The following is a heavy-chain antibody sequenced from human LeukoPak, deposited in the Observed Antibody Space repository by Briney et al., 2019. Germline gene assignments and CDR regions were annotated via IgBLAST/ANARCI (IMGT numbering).Heavy chain of an antibody. D-gene: IGHD3-3*01. CDR3: ARGYDFWSGYYTGEGWFDP. CDR2: INHSGST. CDR1: GGSFSGYY. V-gene: IGHV4-34*01. J-gene: IGHJ5*02. Sequence: SETLSLTCAVYGGSFSGYYWSWIRQPPGKGLEWIGEINHSGSTNYNPSLKSRVTISVDTSKNQFSLKLSSATAADTAVYYCARGYDFWSGYYTGEGWFDPWGQGTLVTVSS.